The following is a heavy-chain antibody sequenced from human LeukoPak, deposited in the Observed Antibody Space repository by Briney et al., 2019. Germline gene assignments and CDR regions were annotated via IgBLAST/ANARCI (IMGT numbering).Heavy chain of an antibody. Sequence: ASVKVSCKASGGTFSSYAISWVRQAPGQGLEWMGRTIPILGIANYTQKFQGRVTITADKSTSTAYMELSSLRSADTAVYYCARDLDSSAYYFDYWGQGTLVTVSS. V-gene: IGHV1-69*04. CDR3: ARDLDSSAYYFDY. J-gene: IGHJ4*02. CDR1: GGTFSSYA. D-gene: IGHD3-22*01. CDR2: TIPILGIA.